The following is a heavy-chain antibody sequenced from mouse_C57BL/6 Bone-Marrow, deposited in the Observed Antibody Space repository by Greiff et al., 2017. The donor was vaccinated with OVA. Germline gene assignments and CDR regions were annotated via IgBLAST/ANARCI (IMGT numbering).Heavy chain of an antibody. Sequence: VKLQQPGAELVMPGASVKLSCKASGYTFTSYWMHWVKQRPGQGLEWIGEIDPSDSYTNYNQKFKGKSTLTVDKSSSTAYMQLSSLTSEDSAVYYCATGTGTGAYWGQGTLVTVSA. CDR1: GYTFTSYW. J-gene: IGHJ3*01. CDR2: IDPSDSYT. D-gene: IGHD3-3*01. CDR3: ATGTGTGAY. V-gene: IGHV1-69*01.